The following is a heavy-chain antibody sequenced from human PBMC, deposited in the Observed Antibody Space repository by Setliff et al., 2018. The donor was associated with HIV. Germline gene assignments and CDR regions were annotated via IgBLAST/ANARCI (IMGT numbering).Heavy chain of an antibody. CDR2: SNPSSRTT. J-gene: IGHJ4*02. D-gene: IGHD3-22*01. V-gene: IGHV1-46*01. Sequence: GASVKVSCKSSGYIFTTHYIHWVRQAPGQGLEWMGMSNPSSRTTIYAQKFRGRMTLTKDESTTTVYMELSSLRSDDTAVYYCARGGRVDESRGYYYPLMYWGQGTLVTVS. CDR1: GYIFTTHY. CDR3: ARGGRVDESRGYYYPLMY.